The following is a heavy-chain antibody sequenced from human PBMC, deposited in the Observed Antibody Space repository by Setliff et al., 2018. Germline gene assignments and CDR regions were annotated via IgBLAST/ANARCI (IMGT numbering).Heavy chain of an antibody. CDR3: VNSYRGYDDYPDY. J-gene: IGHJ4*02. D-gene: IGHD3-16*02. CDR1: GFTFSDHY. V-gene: IGHV3-7*03. CDR2: IKEDGSET. Sequence: LRLSCAASGFTFSDHYMDWVRQAPGKGLEWVANIKEDGSETYYGGSVKGRFTISRDNAKNSLYLQMNSLRVEDTAVYYCVNSYRGYDDYPDYWGQGTLVTVSS.